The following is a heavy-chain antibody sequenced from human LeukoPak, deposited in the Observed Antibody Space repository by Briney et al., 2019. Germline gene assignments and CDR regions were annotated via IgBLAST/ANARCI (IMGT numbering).Heavy chain of an antibody. CDR3: CRNTYYVDY. V-gene: IGHV4-30-2*02. CDR1: GGSINSGGNY. CDR2: IYHSGST. Sequence: PSQTLSLTCTVSGGSINSGGNYWSWIRQPPGKGLEWVGYIYHSGSTKYNPSLKSRVTISVDTSKNQFSLKLSSVTAADTAVYYCCRNTYYVDYWGQGTLVTVSS. J-gene: IGHJ4*02.